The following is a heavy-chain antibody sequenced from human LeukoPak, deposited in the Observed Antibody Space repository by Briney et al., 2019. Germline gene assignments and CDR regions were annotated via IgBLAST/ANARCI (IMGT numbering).Heavy chain of an antibody. J-gene: IGHJ4*02. CDR2: IYYSGST. D-gene: IGHD3-16*01. Sequence: PPETLSLTCTVSGGSINSGYYWSWIRQHPGKGLEWIGYIYYSGSTYYNPSLKSRVTISVDTSKNQFSLKLSSVTAADTAVYYCARDKRGGYDYWGQGTLVTVSS. CDR1: GGSINSGYY. V-gene: IGHV4-31*03. CDR3: ARDKRGGYDY.